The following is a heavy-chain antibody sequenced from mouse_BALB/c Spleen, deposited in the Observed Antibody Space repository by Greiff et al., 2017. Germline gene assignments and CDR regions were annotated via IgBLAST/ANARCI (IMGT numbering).Heavy chain of an antibody. CDR2: ISSGGST. D-gene: IGHD2-2*01. J-gene: IGHJ2*01. CDR1: GFTFSSYA. V-gene: IGHV5-6-5*01. Sequence: EVQLVESGGGLVKPGGSLKLSCAASGFTFSSYAMSWVRQTPEKRLEWVASISSGGSTYYPDSVKGRFTISRDNARNILYLQMSSLRSEDTAMYYCARELYGYDSYWGQGTTLTVSS. CDR3: ARELYGYDSY.